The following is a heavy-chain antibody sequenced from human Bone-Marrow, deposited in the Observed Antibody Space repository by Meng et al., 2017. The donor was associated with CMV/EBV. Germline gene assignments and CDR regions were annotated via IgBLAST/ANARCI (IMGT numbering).Heavy chain of an antibody. D-gene: IGHD6-13*01. CDR3: ARGRYSSSWYMDDYYYYGMDV. CDR2: ISSSSSTI. V-gene: IGHV3-48*03. Sequence: GESLKISCAASGFTFSSYEMNWVRQAPGKGLEWVSYISSSSSTIYYADSVKGRFTISRDNAKNSLYLQMNSLRAEDTAVYYCARGRYSSSWYMDDYYYYGMDVWGQGTTVTVSS. CDR1: GFTFSSYE. J-gene: IGHJ6*02.